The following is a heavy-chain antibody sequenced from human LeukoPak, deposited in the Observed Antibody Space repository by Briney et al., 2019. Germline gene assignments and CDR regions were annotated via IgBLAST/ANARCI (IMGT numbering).Heavy chain of an antibody. J-gene: IGHJ3*02. V-gene: IGHV3-48*03. D-gene: IGHD2-2*01. Sequence: GGSLRLSCAASGFTFSSYEMNWVRQAPGKGLEWVSYISSSGSTIYYADSVKGRFTISRDNAKNSLYLQMNSLRAEDTAVYYCARGAIVVVPAAEDDAFDIWGQGTIVTVPS. CDR2: ISSSGSTI. CDR3: ARGAIVVVPAAEDDAFDI. CDR1: GFTFSSYE.